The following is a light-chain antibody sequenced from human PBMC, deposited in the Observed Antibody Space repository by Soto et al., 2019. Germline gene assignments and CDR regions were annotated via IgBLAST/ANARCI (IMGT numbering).Light chain of an antibody. V-gene: IGLV2-14*01. CDR3: SSYISSSTSVV. J-gene: IGLJ2*01. Sequence: ALTQPASVSGSPGQSITISCTGTSSDVGSYNYVSWYQQHPGKAPKLMIYDVSNRPSGVSDRFSGSKSGNTASLTISGLQAEDEADYYCSSYISSSTSVVFGGGTKLTVL. CDR1: SSDVGSYNY. CDR2: DVS.